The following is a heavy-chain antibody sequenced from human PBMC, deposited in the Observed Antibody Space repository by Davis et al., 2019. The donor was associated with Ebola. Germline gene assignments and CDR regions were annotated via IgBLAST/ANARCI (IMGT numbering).Heavy chain of an antibody. J-gene: IGHJ4*02. Sequence: ASVKVSCKASGYTFTSYDINWVRQATGQGLEWMGWMNPNSGNTGYAQNFQGRVTMTRNTSINTAYMELSSLRSEDTAVYYCARQAYCRGDCYVRVGREIDYWGQGTLVTVSS. CDR2: MNPNSGNT. CDR1: GYTFTSYD. D-gene: IGHD2-21*02. V-gene: IGHV1-8*01. CDR3: ARQAYCRGDCYVRVGREIDY.